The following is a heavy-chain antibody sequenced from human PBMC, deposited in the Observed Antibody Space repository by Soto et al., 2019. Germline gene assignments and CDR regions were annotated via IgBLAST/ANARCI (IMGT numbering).Heavy chain of an antibody. CDR1: GGSFSGYY. Sequence: SETLSLTCAVYGGSFSGYYWSWIRQPPGKGLEWIGEINHSGSTNYNPSLKSRVTISVDTSKNQFSLKLSSVTAADTAVYYCAITDRLENYYYYGMDVWGQGTTVTVSS. CDR3: AITDRLENYYYYGMDV. CDR2: INHSGST. J-gene: IGHJ6*02. D-gene: IGHD6-25*01. V-gene: IGHV4-34*01.